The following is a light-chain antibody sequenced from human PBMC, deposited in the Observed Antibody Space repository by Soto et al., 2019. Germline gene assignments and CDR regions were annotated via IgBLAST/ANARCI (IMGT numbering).Light chain of an antibody. CDR3: LHTDSFPWT. CDR1: QDSSNF. CDR2: VVS. V-gene: IGKV1-12*01. J-gene: IGKJ1*01. Sequence: DIQMTQSPSSVSAFVGATVTITCRASQDSSNFLAWYQQKPGKVTKLLIYVVSSLQSGVPSRFSGSGSGTYFTLTISNLQPEDFATYYCLHTDSFPWTFGQGTKV.